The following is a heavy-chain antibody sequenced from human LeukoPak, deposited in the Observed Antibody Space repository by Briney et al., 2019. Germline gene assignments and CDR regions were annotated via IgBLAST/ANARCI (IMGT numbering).Heavy chain of an antibody. V-gene: IGHV3-30-3*01. CDR3: ARASYDSSGYLLGY. CDR1: GFTFSSYA. J-gene: IGHJ4*02. CDR2: ISYDGSNK. Sequence: HPGGSLRLSCAASGFTFSSYAMHWVRQAPGKGLEWVAVISYDGSNKYYADSVKGRFTISRDNSKNTLYLQMNSLRAEDTAVYYCARASYDSSGYLLGYWGQGTLVTVSS. D-gene: IGHD3-22*01.